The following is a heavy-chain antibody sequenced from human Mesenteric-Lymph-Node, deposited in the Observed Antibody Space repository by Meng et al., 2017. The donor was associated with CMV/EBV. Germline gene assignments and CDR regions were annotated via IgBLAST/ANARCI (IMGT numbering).Heavy chain of an antibody. V-gene: IGHV3-23*01. CDR3: ANSVWG. Sequence: GESLKISCVGSGSTFSNYAMDWVRQAPGKGLEWVSGISGSGGTTDYTDSVKGRFTISRDNSKNTLYLQMSSLRVEDTAIYYCANSVWGWGQGTLVTVSS. CDR1: GSTFSNYA. D-gene: IGHD1-26*01. CDR2: ISGSGGTT. J-gene: IGHJ4*02.